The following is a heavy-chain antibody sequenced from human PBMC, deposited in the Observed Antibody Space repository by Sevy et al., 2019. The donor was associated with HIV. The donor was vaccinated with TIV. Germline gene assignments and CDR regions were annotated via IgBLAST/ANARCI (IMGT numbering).Heavy chain of an antibody. V-gene: IGHV3-7*01. D-gene: IGHD2-8*02. CDR3: ARVRGYICSRGVCYSYYSDS. J-gene: IGHJ4*02. CDR1: GFRFSDFW. CDR2: IKQDGGDR. Sequence: GGSLRLSCTTSGFRFSDFWMNWVRQAPGKGLEWVANIKQDGGDRYYVDSVKGRFTISRDNAKNSLYLQMNSLTVEDTAVYYCARVRGYICSRGVCYSYYSDSWGQGTLVTVSS.